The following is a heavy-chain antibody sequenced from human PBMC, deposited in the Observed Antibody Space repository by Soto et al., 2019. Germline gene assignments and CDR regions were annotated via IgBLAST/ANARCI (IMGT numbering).Heavy chain of an antibody. V-gene: IGHV1-69*12. D-gene: IGHD2-15*01. J-gene: IGHJ4*02. CDR3: ARKSRYCSGGSCYFLPGIDY. CDR1: GGTFSSYA. CDR2: IIPIFGTA. Sequence: QVQLVQSGAEVKKPGSSVKVSCKASGGTFSSYAISWVRQAPGHGLEWMGGIIPIFGTANYARKFQGRVTITADESTSTAYMELSRLRYEDTAVYYCARKSRYCSGGSCYFLPGIDYWGQGTLVTVCS.